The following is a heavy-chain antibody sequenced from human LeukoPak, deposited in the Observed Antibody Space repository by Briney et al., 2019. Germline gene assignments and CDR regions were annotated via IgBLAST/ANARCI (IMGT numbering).Heavy chain of an antibody. CDR1: GFTFSRHG. D-gene: IGHD3-16*01. CDR3: AKDWAWGWFDP. Sequence: GGSLRLSCVASGFTFSRHGMNWVRQAPGKELEWVSGVGPSGTRTYYADSVKGRFTISRDNSKNTVYLQMNSLRADDTAVYYCAKDWAWGWFDPWGQGTLVTVSS. J-gene: IGHJ5*02. V-gene: IGHV3-23*01. CDR2: VGPSGTRT.